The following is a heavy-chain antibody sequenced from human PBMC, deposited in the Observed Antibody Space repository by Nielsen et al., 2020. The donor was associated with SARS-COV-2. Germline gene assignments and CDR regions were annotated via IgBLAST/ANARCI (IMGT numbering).Heavy chain of an antibody. D-gene: IGHD3-10*01. CDR1: GFTFSSYA. J-gene: IGHJ4*02. V-gene: IGHV3-33*08. Sequence: GESLKISCAASGFTFSSYAMHWVRQAPGKGLEWVALMWYDGVEKDYADSVRGRFTISRDNSKTTMYLQMNSLRAEDTAVYYCARKGWGYGSGSYYKGPMDHWGQGTLVTVSS. CDR3: ARKGWGYGSGSYYKGPMDH. CDR2: MWYDGVEK.